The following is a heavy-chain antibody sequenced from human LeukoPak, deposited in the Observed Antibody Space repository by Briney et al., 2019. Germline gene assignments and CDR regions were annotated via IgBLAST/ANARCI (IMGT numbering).Heavy chain of an antibody. CDR2: ISYDGSNK. Sequence: PGRSLRLSCAASGFTFSSYAMHWVRQAPGEGLEWVAVISYDGSNKYYADSVKGRFTISRDNSKNTLYLQMNSLRAEDTAVYYCARGSQQLSYFDYWGQGTLVTVSS. J-gene: IGHJ4*02. CDR3: ARGSQQLSYFDY. V-gene: IGHV3-30-3*01. D-gene: IGHD6-13*01. CDR1: GFTFSSYA.